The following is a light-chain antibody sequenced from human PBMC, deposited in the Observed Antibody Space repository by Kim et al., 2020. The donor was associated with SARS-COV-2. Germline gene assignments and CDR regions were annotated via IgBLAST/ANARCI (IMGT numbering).Light chain of an antibody. V-gene: IGLV2-14*04. CDR1: SSDVGGYNY. CDR3: SSYTSSSTL. CDR2: DVS. J-gene: IGLJ3*02. Sequence: PGQSITISCTGTSSDVGGYNYVSWYQQHPGKAPKLMIYDVSKRPSGVSNRFSGSKSGNTASLTISGLQAEDEADYYCSSYTSSSTLFGGGTKL.